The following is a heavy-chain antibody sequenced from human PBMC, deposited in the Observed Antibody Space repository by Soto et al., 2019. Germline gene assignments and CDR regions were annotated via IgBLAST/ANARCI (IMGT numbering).Heavy chain of an antibody. V-gene: IGHV3-11*05. Sequence: QVQLVESGGGLVKPGGSLRLTCAASGFSIRDHYMSWIRQAPGKGLEWVSYSSNSGTFTKYADSVKGRFSISRDNAKNSLYLEINSLRGEDTAIYYCARSGDNYNVLDYWGQGTPVTVSS. CDR3: ARSGDNYNVLDY. D-gene: IGHD3-10*02. J-gene: IGHJ4*02. CDR1: GFSIRDHY. CDR2: SSNSGTFT.